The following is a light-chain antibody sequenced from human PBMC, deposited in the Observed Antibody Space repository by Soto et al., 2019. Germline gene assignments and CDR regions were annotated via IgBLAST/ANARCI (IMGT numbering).Light chain of an antibody. Sequence: QSALTQPASVSGSPGQSITISCTGTSSDVGGYNYVSWYQQHPGKAPKFMIYDVSNRPSGVSNRFSGSKSGNTASLTISGLXAEDEADYYCCSYTTSNTRQIVFGTGTKVTVL. V-gene: IGLV2-14*01. CDR1: SSDVGGYNY. CDR3: CSYTTSNTRQIV. CDR2: DVS. J-gene: IGLJ1*01.